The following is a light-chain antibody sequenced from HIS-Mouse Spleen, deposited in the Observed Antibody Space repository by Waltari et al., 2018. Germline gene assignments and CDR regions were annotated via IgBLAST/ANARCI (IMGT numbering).Light chain of an antibody. CDR2: KDR. J-gene: IGLJ3*02. V-gene: IGLV3-25*03. CDR1: ALPKQY. CDR3: QSADSSGTYWV. Sequence: SYELTQPPSVSVSPGQTARITCSGDALPKQYAYWYPKKPGQPPVLVIYKDRERPSGIPERFSGSSSGTTVTLTISGVQAEDEADYYCQSADSSGTYWVFGGGTKLTVL.